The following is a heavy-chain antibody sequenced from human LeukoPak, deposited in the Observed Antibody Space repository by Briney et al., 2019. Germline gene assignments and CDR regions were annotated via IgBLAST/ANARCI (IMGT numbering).Heavy chain of an antibody. Sequence: SETLSLTCAVYGGSFSGYYWSWIRQPPGKGLEWIGEINHSGSTNYNPSLKSRVTISVDTSKNQSSLKLSSVTAADTAVYYCARVARGYSGYDSSVYYGMDVWGQGTTVTVSS. CDR1: GGSFSGYY. CDR3: ARVARGYSGYDSSVYYGMDV. V-gene: IGHV4-34*01. J-gene: IGHJ6*02. D-gene: IGHD5-12*01. CDR2: INHSGST.